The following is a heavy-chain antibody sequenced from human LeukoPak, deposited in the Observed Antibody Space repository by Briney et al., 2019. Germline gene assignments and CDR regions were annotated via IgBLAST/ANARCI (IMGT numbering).Heavy chain of an antibody. Sequence: GGSLRLSCRTSGFTFADYGMNWVRQAPGKGLEWVAFIRTKAHGGSTQYAASVKGRFIISRDDSRSVAFLQMNSLKTDDTGLYYCARDPDEVARPFDYWGQGILVTVSS. CDR1: GFTFADYG. CDR2: IRTKAHGGST. J-gene: IGHJ4*02. V-gene: IGHV3-49*04. CDR3: ARDPDEVARPFDY. D-gene: IGHD5-24*01.